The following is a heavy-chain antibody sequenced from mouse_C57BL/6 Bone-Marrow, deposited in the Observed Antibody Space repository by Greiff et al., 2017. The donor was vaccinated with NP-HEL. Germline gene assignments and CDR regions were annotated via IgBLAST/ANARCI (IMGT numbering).Heavy chain of an antibody. CDR1: GYTFTNYW. D-gene: IGHD1-1*01. J-gene: IGHJ1*03. V-gene: IGHV1-63*01. Sequence: QVQLKESGAELVRPGTSVKMSCKASGYTFTNYWIGWAKQRPGHGLEWIGDIYPGGGYTNYNEKFKGKATLTADKSSSTAYMQFSSLTSEDSAIYYCARLYYGSSFHWYFDVWGTGTTVTVSS. CDR2: IYPGGGYT. CDR3: ARLYYGSSFHWYFDV.